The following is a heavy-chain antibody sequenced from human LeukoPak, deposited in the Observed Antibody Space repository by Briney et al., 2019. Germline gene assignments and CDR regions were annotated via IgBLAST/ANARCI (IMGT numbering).Heavy chain of an antibody. V-gene: IGHV4-59*01. D-gene: IGHD6-13*01. CDR3: ARGIRYGNDF. Sequence: SSETLSLTCNVSGGSIINYYWTWVRQPPGKGLEWIGYIYDYGTTNYNPSLKSRVTISVDTFKNQFSLSLTSVTAADTAVYYCARGIRYGNDFWGQRTLVTVSS. CDR2: IYDYGTT. J-gene: IGHJ4*02. CDR1: GGSIINYY.